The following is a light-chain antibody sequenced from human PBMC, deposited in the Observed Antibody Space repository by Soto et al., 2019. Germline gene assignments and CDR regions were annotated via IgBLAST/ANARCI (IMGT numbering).Light chain of an antibody. CDR3: VSFTTSKYYV. V-gene: IGLV2-14*01. CDR1: SSDVGAYIF. Sequence: SVLAQPASVSGSPGQSITISCTGTSSDVGAYIFVSWYQQYPGKAPKLMIYDITNRPSGVSNRFSGSKAGNTASLTISGLQAEDEADYYCVSFTTSKYYVFGTGTKVTVL. CDR2: DIT. J-gene: IGLJ1*01.